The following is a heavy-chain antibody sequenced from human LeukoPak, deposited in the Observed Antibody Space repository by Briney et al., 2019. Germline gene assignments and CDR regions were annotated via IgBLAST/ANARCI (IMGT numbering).Heavy chain of an antibody. D-gene: IGHD2-21*01. CDR3: ARQGSISAFDF. V-gene: IGHV4-34*01. J-gene: IGHJ4*02. CDR1: GGSFSGYY. CDR2: IDHSGNT. Sequence: SETRSLTCAVYGGSFSGYYWSWIRQPPGKGLEWIGEIDHSGNTKYNPSLKSRVTISADTSKNQFSLELRTLSAADTAVYFCARQGSISAFDFWGRGTLVTVSS.